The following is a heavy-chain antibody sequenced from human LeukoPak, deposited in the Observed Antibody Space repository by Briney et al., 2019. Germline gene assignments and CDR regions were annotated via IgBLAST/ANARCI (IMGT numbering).Heavy chain of an antibody. CDR2: INHSGST. J-gene: IGHJ4*02. CDR3: ARDSRPLGSAWNDPFYFDY. Sequence: SETLSLTCTVSGGSFSGYYWTWIRQPPGKGLEWIGEINHSGSTNYNPSLKSRVTISIDTSKNQFSLNLSSVTAADTAVYYCARDSRPLGSAWNDPFYFDYWGQGFLVTVSS. V-gene: IGHV4-34*01. D-gene: IGHD1-1*01. CDR1: GGSFSGYY.